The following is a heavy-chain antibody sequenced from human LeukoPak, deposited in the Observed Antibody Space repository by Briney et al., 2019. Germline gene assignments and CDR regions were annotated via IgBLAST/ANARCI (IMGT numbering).Heavy chain of an antibody. CDR2: MNPYSGNT. D-gene: IGHD1-1*01. CDR1: GYTFNSHD. Sequence: ASVKVSCKASGYTFNSHDINWARQATGQGLEWMGWMNPYSGNTGYAQKFQGRVTMTRDTSINTAYLEFLSLRSEDTAVYYCARGYSPTLRTTGNDYWGQGTLVTVSS. J-gene: IGHJ4*02. V-gene: IGHV1-8*01. CDR3: ARGYSPTLRTTGNDY.